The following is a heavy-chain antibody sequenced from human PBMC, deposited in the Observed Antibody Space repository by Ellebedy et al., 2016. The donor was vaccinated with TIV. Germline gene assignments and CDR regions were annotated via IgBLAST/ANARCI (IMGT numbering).Heavy chain of an antibody. CDR3: AHGKVPDIAFPY. V-gene: IGHV2-5*02. Sequence: SGPTLVKPTQTLTLTCNFSGFSLSTSGVAVGWIRQPTGEALEWLALFYWDDDKRYSPSLKSRLTITKDTPKNQVVLTMTNMDPVDTATYYCAHGKVPDIAFPYWGQGTLVTVSS. D-gene: IGHD2-15*01. J-gene: IGHJ4*02. CDR2: FYWDDDK. CDR1: GFSLSTSGVA.